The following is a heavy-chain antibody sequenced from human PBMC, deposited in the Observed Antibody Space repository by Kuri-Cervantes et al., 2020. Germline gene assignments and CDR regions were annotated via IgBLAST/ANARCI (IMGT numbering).Heavy chain of an antibody. V-gene: IGHV3-30-3*01. CDR3: ARDEGRYWGLDD. Sequence: GGSLRLSCAASGFTFSSYSMSWVRQAPGKGLEWVAAMSYDGTNQYYARYVKGRFTISRDTSKNSLFLQMNSLRVDDTAVYYCARDEGRYWGLDDWGQGTLVTVSS. CDR1: GFTFSSYS. D-gene: IGHD2-21*01. CDR2: MSYDGTNQ. J-gene: IGHJ4*02.